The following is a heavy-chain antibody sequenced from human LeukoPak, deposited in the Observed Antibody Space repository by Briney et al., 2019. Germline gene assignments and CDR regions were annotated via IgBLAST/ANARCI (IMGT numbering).Heavy chain of an antibody. CDR1: GVSISGSDYY. CDR3: ASGTTVTKFAY. J-gene: IGHJ4*02. D-gene: IGHD4-17*01. Sequence: SETLSLTCTVSGVSISGSDYYWGWIRQAPGKGLEWFGSFYYSGSILDYRSLRSRVTISIDMSKNQFLLKLTSVTAADTAVYYCASGTTVTKFAYWGQGTLVTVSS. V-gene: IGHV4-39*07. CDR2: FYYSGSI.